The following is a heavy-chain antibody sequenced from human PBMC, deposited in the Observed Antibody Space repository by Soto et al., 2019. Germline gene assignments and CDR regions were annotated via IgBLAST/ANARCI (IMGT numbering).Heavy chain of an antibody. V-gene: IGHV4-31*03. D-gene: IGHD3-22*01. CDR3: ARLPDDSSGPFY. CDR2: IYYSGST. Sequence: SETLSLTCTVSGGSFSSGGYYWSWIRQHPGKGLEWIGYIYYSGSTYYNPSLKSRVSISLDTSKNQFSLRLSSVTAADTAVYYCARLPDDSSGPFYWGKGTLVTVSS. CDR1: GGSFSSGGYY. J-gene: IGHJ4*02.